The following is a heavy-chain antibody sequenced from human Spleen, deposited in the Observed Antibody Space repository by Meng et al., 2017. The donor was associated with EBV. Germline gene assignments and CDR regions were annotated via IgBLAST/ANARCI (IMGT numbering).Heavy chain of an antibody. D-gene: IGHD3-16*02. J-gene: IGHJ5*02. CDR3: AREVIRNWFDP. CDR2: IFYSGTT. CDR1: GGSISSGSYY. V-gene: IGHV4-61*01. Sequence: QGQRQESGPGPVKPSEALSLTCTVSGGSISSGSYYWSWIRQPPGKGLEWIGYIFYSGTTNYNSSLKSRVTISVDTSNNQFSLKLSSVTAADTAVYYCAREVIRNWFDPWGQGTLVTVSS.